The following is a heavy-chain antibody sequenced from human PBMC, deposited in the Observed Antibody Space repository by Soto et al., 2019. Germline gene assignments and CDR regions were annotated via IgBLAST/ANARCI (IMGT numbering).Heavy chain of an antibody. CDR2: ISSSGTTI. V-gene: IGHV3-11*01. CDR1: GFTFSDYY. D-gene: IGHD1-26*01. Sequence: QVQLVESGGGLVKPGGSLRLSCAASGFTFSDYYMSWIRQAPGKGLEWLAYISSSGTTIYYADSVQGRFTVSRDNAKNSLYLQMNSLRAEDTAVYYCARVRGGYYPPDSWGQGTLVTVSS. J-gene: IGHJ4*02. CDR3: ARVRGGYYPPDS.